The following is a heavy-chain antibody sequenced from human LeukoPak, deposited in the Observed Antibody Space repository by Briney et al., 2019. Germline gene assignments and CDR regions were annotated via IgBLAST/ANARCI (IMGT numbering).Heavy chain of an antibody. CDR2: IGGSGDIT. J-gene: IGHJ4*02. V-gene: IGHV3-23*01. CDR3: ARVSQGY. CDR1: GFTFSSYG. Sequence: GGSLRLSCAASGFTFSSYGISWVRQAPGKGLEWVSTIGGSGDITFYADSVKGRFTISRDNSKNTLYLHMNSLRAGDTAIYYCARVSQGYWGQGTLVTVSS.